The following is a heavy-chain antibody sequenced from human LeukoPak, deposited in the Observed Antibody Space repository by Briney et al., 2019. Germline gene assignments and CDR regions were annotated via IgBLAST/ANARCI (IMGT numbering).Heavy chain of an antibody. CDR1: GYTFTSYY. J-gene: IGHJ4*02. Sequence: ASVKVSCKASGYTFTSYYMHWVRQAPGQGLEWMGIINPSGGSTSYAQKFQGRVTMTRDTSTSTVYMELSSPRSEDTAVYYCARVGKLYDSSGYNDYWGQGTLVTVSS. CDR2: INPSGGST. V-gene: IGHV1-46*01. CDR3: ARVGKLYDSSGYNDY. D-gene: IGHD3-22*01.